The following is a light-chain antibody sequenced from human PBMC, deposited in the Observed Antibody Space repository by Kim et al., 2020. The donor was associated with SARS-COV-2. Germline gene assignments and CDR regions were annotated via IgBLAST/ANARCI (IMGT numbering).Light chain of an antibody. Sequence: SPGERAPLACRASQSVSSSYLAWYQQKPGQAPRLLIYGASSRATGIPDRFSGSGSGTDFTLTISRLEPEDFAVYYCQQYGSSPPVTFGGGTKLEI. CDR3: QQYGSSPPVT. CDR1: QSVSSSY. J-gene: IGKJ4*01. CDR2: GAS. V-gene: IGKV3-20*01.